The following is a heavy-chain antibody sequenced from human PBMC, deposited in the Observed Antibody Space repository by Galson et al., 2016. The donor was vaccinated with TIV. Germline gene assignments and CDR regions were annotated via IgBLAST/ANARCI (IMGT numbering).Heavy chain of an antibody. V-gene: IGHV5-51*01. Sequence: QSGAEVKKPGESLKISCKASHSSFYGYWIAWVRQMPGNGLEWMGIIYPDDSNTIYSPSFEGQVTLSADTSINTAYLQWTRLKASDTATYYCTMLVSRYCFPTNCPFSVHWFDPWGQGTLVTVSS. CDR1: HSSFYGYW. CDR3: TMLVSRYCFPTNCPFSVHWFDP. CDR2: IYPDDSNT. D-gene: IGHD2-15*01. J-gene: IGHJ5*02.